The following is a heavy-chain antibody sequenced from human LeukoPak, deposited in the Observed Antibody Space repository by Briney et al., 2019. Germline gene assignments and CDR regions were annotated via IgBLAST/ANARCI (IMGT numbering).Heavy chain of an antibody. CDR1: GYSFTNCW. D-gene: IGHD1-26*01. Sequence: GESLKISCKGSGYSFTNCWIAWVRQMPGKGLECMGIIYPDDSDTRYSPSFQGQVTISADKSIYTAYLQWSSLKASDTAMYYCARRGSYYGGVDYWGQGTLVTVSS. CDR3: ARRGSYYGGVDY. CDR2: IYPDDSDT. J-gene: IGHJ4*02. V-gene: IGHV5-51*01.